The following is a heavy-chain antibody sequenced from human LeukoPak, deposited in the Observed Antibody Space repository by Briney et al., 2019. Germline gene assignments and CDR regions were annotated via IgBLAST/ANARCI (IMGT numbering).Heavy chain of an antibody. CDR3: ATNFDWLLPFDY. CDR2: IIPIFGTA. J-gene: IGHJ4*02. Sequence: ASVKVSCKASGGTFSSYAISWVRQAPGQGLEWMGGIIPIFGTANYAQKFQGRVTITADESTSTAYIELSSLRSEDTAVYYCATNFDWLLPFDYWGQGTLVTVSS. D-gene: IGHD3-9*01. V-gene: IGHV1-69*13. CDR1: GGTFSSYA.